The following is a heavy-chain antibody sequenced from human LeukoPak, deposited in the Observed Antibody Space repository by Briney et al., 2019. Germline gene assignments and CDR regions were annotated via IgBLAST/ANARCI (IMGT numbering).Heavy chain of an antibody. D-gene: IGHD3-10*01. Sequence: PGGSLRLSCAASGFTFSSYSMNWVRQAPGKGLEWVSSISSSSSYIYYADSVKGRSTISRDNAKNSLYLQMNSLRAEDTAVYYCARDVYGSGSPYYYGMDVWGQGTTVTVSS. CDR2: ISSSSSYI. J-gene: IGHJ6*02. CDR1: GFTFSSYS. CDR3: ARDVYGSGSPYYYGMDV. V-gene: IGHV3-21*01.